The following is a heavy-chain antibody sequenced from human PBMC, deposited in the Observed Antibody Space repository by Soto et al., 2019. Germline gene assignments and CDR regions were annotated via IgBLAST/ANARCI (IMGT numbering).Heavy chain of an antibody. CDR1: GGSISSINW. J-gene: IGHJ4*02. CDR2: IYHSGST. Sequence: SXTLPLTCAVSGGSISSINWWSCVRQPPGKGLEWIGEIYHSGSTNYNPSLKSRVTISVDTSKSQFSLKLTSVTAADTAVYYCARDKITGLFDYWGQGTLVTVSS. V-gene: IGHV4-4*02. D-gene: IGHD2-8*02. CDR3: ARDKITGLFDY.